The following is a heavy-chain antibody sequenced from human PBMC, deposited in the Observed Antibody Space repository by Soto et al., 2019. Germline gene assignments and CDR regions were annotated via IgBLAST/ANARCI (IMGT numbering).Heavy chain of an antibody. J-gene: IGHJ5*02. CDR2: IYYSWGT. V-gene: IGHV4-61*08. CDR1: GGALSSGGYF. D-gene: IGHD6-19*01. CDR3: TREQSEDNYFDP. Sequence: ETLSLTCPVSGGALSSGGYFYTWVRQPPGKGLEWLGYIYYSWGTNYNPSLKSRVTISLDKSKSQFSLRLISVTAADTAVYYCTREQSEDNYFDPWGQGTLVTVYS.